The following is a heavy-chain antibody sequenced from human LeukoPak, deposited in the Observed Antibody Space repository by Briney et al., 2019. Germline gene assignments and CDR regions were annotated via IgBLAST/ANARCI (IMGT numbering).Heavy chain of an antibody. D-gene: IGHD1-26*01. CDR2: DLYSGTT. CDR3: VSLSESVGWNYYYGMDV. V-gene: IGHV4-39*07. CDR1: GGSISSRSYS. Sequence: SETLSLTCTVSGGSISSRSYSRGWIRQPPGKGLEWIGSDLYSGTTHYSPSLRGRVSISLDTSKNQFSLKLTSVTAADTAVYYCVSLSESVGWNYYYGMDVWGQGTTVIVSS. J-gene: IGHJ6*02.